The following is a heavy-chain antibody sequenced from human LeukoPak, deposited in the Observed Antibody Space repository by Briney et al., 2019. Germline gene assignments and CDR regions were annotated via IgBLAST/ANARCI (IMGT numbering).Heavy chain of an antibody. J-gene: IGHJ4*02. Sequence: SQTLSLTCTVSGGSISSGDYYWSWIRQPPGKGLEWIGYIYYSGSTYYNPSLKSRVTISVDTSKNQFSLKLSSVTAADTAVYYCARNSDLGLYFDYWGQGTLVTVSS. CDR2: IYYSGST. V-gene: IGHV4-30-4*01. D-gene: IGHD3-10*01. CDR3: ARNSDLGLYFDY. CDR1: GGSISSGDYY.